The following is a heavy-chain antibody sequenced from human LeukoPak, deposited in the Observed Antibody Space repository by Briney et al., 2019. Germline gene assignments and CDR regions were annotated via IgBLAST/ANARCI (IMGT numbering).Heavy chain of an antibody. CDR2: ISSSSSYI. CDR1: GFTFSSYS. J-gene: IGHJ4*02. D-gene: IGHD1-26*01. Sequence: GESLRLSCAAYGFTFSSYSMNWVRQAPGKGLEWVAAISSSSSYIYYADSVKGRFTISRDNAKNSLYLQMNSLRAEDTAVYYCARDHGWDFDYWGQGTLVTVSS. CDR3: ARDHGWDFDY. V-gene: IGHV3-21*01.